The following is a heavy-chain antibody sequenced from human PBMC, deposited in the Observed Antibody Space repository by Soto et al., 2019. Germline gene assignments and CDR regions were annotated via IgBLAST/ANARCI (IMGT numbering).Heavy chain of an antibody. CDR3: AKEGSHNFAY. D-gene: IGHD1-26*01. V-gene: IGHV3-30*18. CDR1: GFTFSHYA. CDR2: MSYDGSNE. Sequence: GGSLRLSWAASGFTFSHYAMHWCRQAPGKGLEWVALMSYDGSNEYYADSVKGRFTISRDNSKNTLYLQMNSLRAEDTAVYDCAKEGSHNFAYWGQVPLVTVSS. J-gene: IGHJ4*02.